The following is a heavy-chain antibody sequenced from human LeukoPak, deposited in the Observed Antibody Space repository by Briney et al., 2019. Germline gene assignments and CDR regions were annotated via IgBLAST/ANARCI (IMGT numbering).Heavy chain of an antibody. Sequence: GASVKVSCKASGGTFSSYAISWVRQAPGQRLEWMGWINAGNGNTKYSQKFQGRVTITRDTSASTAYMELSSLRSEDTAVYYCAREEWFGELSYWGQGTLVTVSS. CDR2: INAGNGNT. CDR3: AREEWFGELSY. D-gene: IGHD3-10*01. CDR1: GGTFSSYA. J-gene: IGHJ4*02. V-gene: IGHV1-3*01.